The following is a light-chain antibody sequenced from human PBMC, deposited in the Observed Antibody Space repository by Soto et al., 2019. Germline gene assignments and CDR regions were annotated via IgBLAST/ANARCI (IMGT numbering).Light chain of an antibody. Sequence: EIVMTQSPATLSVSPGERATLSCRASQSVASDLAWYQHKPGQAPRLLIYGASTRATGIPARFSGSGSKTEFTLTISSLQSEDFAVYYCQQYNNWPQTFGQGTKVE. CDR2: GAS. CDR1: QSVASD. V-gene: IGKV3-15*01. CDR3: QQYNNWPQT. J-gene: IGKJ1*01.